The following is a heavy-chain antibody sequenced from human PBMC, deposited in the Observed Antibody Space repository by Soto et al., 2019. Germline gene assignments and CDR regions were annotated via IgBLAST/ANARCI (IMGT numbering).Heavy chain of an antibody. CDR1: GFTFSSYA. CDR3: AKDQGYGSSTSCTPEACDY. V-gene: IGHV3-23*01. D-gene: IGHD2-2*01. Sequence: EVQLLESGGGLVQPGVSLRLSWAASGFTFSSYAMSWVRQAPGKGLEWVSAISGSGGSTYYADSVKGRFTITRDNSKNTLYLQMNSLRDEDTAVYYCAKDQGYGSSTSCTPEACDYWSQGTLVTVSS. CDR2: ISGSGGST. J-gene: IGHJ4*02.